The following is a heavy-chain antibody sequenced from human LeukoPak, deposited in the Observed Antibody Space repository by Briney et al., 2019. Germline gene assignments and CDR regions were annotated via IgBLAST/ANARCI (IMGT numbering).Heavy chain of an antibody. CDR2: IWHDGSNK. CDR1: GFTFSSYS. Sequence: GGSLRLSCAASGFTFSSYSMHWVRQAPGKGLEWVAVIWHDGSNKYYADSVKGRFTISRDNSKNTLYLQMNSLRAEDTAVYYCAREILEWLLYPLYGMDVWGQGTTVTVSS. D-gene: IGHD3-3*01. V-gene: IGHV3-33*08. J-gene: IGHJ6*02. CDR3: AREILEWLLYPLYGMDV.